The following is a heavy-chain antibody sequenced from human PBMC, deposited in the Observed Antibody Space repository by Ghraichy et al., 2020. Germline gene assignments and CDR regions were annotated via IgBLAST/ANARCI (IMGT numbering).Heavy chain of an antibody. Sequence: SETLSLTCTVSGDSISARSYYWVWIRQSPVRGLEWIVSIYDTRTTHYFPSLRGRVTMSVDTSKNQFTLNLTSVTAADTAVYYCARGRTTLIRFDYWGRGIMVTVSA. CDR2: IYDTRTT. CDR3: ARGRTTLIRFDY. V-gene: IGHV4-39*01. D-gene: IGHD1-1*01. J-gene: IGHJ4*02. CDR1: GDSISARSYY.